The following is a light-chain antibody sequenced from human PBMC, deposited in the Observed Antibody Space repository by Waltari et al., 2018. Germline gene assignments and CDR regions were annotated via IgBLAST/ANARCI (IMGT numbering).Light chain of an antibody. V-gene: IGLV1-44*01. J-gene: IGLJ3*02. CDR3: ATWDYSLDGQV. Sequence: QSVLTQPPSASGTPGQRVTITCSGSRSNIGAEVVNWDQVLPGTAPKLLIYSSNQRPSGVPGRFPGSKSGTSASLVISGLQSEDEAEYYCATWDYSLDGQVFGGGTKLTVL. CDR1: RSNIGAEV. CDR2: SSN.